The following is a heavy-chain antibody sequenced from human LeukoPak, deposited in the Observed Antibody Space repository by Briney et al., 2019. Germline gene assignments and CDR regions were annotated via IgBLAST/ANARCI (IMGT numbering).Heavy chain of an antibody. CDR3: AREVSLMRATVTTLVY. V-gene: IGHV1-69*13. Sequence: GASVKVSCKASGGTFSSYAISWVRQAPGQGLEWMGGIIPIFGTANYAQKFQGRVTITADESTSTAYMELSRLRSDDTAVYYCAREVSLMRATVTTLVYWGQGTLVTVSS. CDR1: GGTFSSYA. CDR2: IIPIFGTA. D-gene: IGHD4-17*01. J-gene: IGHJ4*02.